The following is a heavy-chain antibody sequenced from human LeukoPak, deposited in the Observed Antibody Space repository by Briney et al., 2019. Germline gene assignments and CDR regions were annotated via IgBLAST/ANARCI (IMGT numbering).Heavy chain of an antibody. J-gene: IGHJ4*02. CDR2: IWYDGSNK. CDR3: ARDRGQQIDY. Sequence: PGRSLRLSCAASGFTFSSYGMHWVRQAPGKGLEWVAVIWYDGSNKYYAESVKGRFTISRDNSKNTLYLQMNSLRAEDTAVYYCARDRGQQIDYWGQGTLVTVSS. D-gene: IGHD3-10*01. V-gene: IGHV3-33*01. CDR1: GFTFSSYG.